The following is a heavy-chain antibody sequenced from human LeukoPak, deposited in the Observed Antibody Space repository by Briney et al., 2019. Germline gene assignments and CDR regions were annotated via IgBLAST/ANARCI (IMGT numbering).Heavy chain of an antibody. D-gene: IGHD6-19*01. Sequence: PGGSLRLSCAASRFTFSSYSMNWVRQAPGKGLEWVSSISSSSSYIYYADSVKGRFTISRDNAKNSLYLQMNSLRAEDTAVYYCARDLRSSGWYYFDYWGQGTLVTVSS. CDR1: RFTFSSYS. V-gene: IGHV3-21*01. CDR3: ARDLRSSGWYYFDY. J-gene: IGHJ4*02. CDR2: ISSSSSYI.